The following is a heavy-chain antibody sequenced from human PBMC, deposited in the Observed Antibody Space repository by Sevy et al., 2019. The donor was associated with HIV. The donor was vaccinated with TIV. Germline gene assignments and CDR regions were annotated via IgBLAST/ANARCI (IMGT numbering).Heavy chain of an antibody. V-gene: IGHV3-23*01. CDR3: AKDLTVDYYDSSGYYYEVKAFDI. Sequence: GGSLRLSCAASGFTFSSYAMSWVRQAPGKGLEWVSAISGSGGSTYYADSVKGRFTISRDNSKNTLYLQMNSLRAGDTAVYYCAKDLTVDYYDSSGYYYEVKAFDIWGQGTMVTVSS. CDR2: ISGSGGST. D-gene: IGHD3-22*01. J-gene: IGHJ3*02. CDR1: GFTFSSYA.